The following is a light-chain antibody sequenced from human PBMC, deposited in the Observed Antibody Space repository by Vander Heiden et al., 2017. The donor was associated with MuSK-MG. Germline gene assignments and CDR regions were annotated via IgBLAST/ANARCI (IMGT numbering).Light chain of an antibody. Sequence: DIQLTLSPYFLSASVGDRVTITCRTSQGINSYLAWFQQKPGKAPKLLIFAASTLQSGVPSRFSGSGSGTEFTLTISSLQPEDFATDYCQQLNKDVDGTFGPGTKVDIK. J-gene: IGKJ3*01. CDR3: QQLNKDVDGT. CDR1: QGINSY. CDR2: AAS. V-gene: IGKV1-9*01.